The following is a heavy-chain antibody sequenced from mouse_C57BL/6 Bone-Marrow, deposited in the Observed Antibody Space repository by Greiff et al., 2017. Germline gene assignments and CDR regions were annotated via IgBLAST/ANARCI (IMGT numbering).Heavy chain of an antibody. CDR1: GFTFSDAW. V-gene: IGHV6-6*01. Sequence: VQLQESGGGLVQPGASMKLSCAASGFTFSDAWMDWVRQSPERGLEWVAEIGNKASNHASYYAESGKGRFTISRNDSKSSVYLQMNSVRAEDTGIYYCTRNQEPYFDYWGQGTTLTVSS. J-gene: IGHJ2*01. CDR3: TRNQEPYFDY. CDR2: IGNKASNHAS.